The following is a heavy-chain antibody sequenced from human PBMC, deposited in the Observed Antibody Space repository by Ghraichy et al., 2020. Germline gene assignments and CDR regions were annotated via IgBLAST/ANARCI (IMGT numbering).Heavy chain of an antibody. CDR2: IKYDGSEK. CDR1: GFTFSSYW. CDR3: GRMGVTAAFDF. V-gene: IGHV3-7*01. Sequence: GGSLRLSCVGSGFTFSSYWMSWVRQAPGKGLDWVANIKYDGSEKYYVDSVEGRFTISRDNAKKSLYLQMNSLRAEDTAVYYCGRMGVTAAFDFWGQGTMVTVSS. D-gene: IGHD1-26*01. J-gene: IGHJ3*01.